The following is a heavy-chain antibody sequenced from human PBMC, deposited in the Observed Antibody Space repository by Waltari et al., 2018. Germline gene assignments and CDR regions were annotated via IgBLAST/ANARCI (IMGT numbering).Heavy chain of an antibody. CDR2: IYTSGST. Sequence: QVQLQESGPGLVKPSETLSLTCNVSGGSISSYYWSWIRQPAGKGLEWIGRIYTSGSTNYNPSLKSRVTISRYNAKNSLYLQMNSLRAEDTAVYYCARGGGFPDYWGQGTLVTVSS. CDR1: GGSISSYY. CDR3: ARGGGFPDY. J-gene: IGHJ4*02. D-gene: IGHD3-10*01. V-gene: IGHV4-4*07.